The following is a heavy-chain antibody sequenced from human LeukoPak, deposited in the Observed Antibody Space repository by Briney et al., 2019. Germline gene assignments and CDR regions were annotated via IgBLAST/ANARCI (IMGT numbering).Heavy chain of an antibody. CDR1: GIIFSGYA. J-gene: IGHJ5*02. V-gene: IGHV3-23*01. CDR2: VTGDGDTT. CDR3: IAVAGQGTWFDP. Sequence: GGSLRLSCAASGIIFSGYAMSWVRQAPGKGLEWVSSVTGDGDTTYYADSVKGRFTISRDNSNNTLSLQMSSLRAEDTAVYYCIAVAGQGTWFDPWGQGTLVTVSS. D-gene: IGHD6-19*01.